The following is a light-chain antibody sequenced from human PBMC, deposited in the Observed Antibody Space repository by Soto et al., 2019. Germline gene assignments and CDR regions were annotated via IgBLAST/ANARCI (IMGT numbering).Light chain of an antibody. J-gene: IGKJ3*01. Sequence: EIVMTQSPATLSVSPGERATLSCRASQSVRSNYLAWYQQKPGQAPRLLIYDASTRATGIPARFSGSGSGTEFTLTISSLQSEDLGVYFCQQYSDWPLTFGPGTKVDI. V-gene: IGKV3-15*01. CDR2: DAS. CDR3: QQYSDWPLT. CDR1: QSVRSN.